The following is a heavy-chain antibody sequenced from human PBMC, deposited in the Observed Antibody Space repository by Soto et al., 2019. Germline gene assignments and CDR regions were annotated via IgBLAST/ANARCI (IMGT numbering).Heavy chain of an antibody. D-gene: IGHD6-6*01. J-gene: IGHJ6*02. Sequence: QVQLQQWGAGLLKPSETLSLTCAVYGGSFSGYYWSWIRQPPGKGLEWIGEINHSGSTNYNPSLKRRVTISVDTSKNQFSLKLSSVTAADTAVYYCARIGSSPLYYYYYYGMDVWGQGTTVTVSS. CDR2: INHSGST. CDR1: GGSFSGYY. V-gene: IGHV4-34*01. CDR3: ARIGSSPLYYYYYYGMDV.